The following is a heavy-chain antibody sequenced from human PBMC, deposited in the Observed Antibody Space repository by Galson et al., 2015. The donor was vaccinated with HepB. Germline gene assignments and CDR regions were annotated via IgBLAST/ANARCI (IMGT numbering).Heavy chain of an antibody. CDR3: ARQRANTWEFDS. D-gene: IGHD1-26*01. Sequence: SETLSLTCSVSGGSININSYYWGWIRQSPGKGLEWIGSAYNSSIAFYSASLTSRVAMSVDPSKSQFSLNVSFVTAADTAIYHCARQRANTWEFDSWGQGTLVTVSS. J-gene: IGHJ4*02. CDR1: GGSININSYY. CDR2: AYNSSIA. V-gene: IGHV4-39*01.